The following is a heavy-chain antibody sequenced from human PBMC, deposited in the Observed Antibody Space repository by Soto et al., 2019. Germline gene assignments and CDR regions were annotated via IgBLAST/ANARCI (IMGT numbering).Heavy chain of an antibody. D-gene: IGHD6-6*01. CDR1: GYTFTSYD. V-gene: IGHV1-8*01. CDR3: ARGRRIAARRAFDY. CDR2: MNPNSGNT. Sequence: QVQLVQSGAEVKKPGASVKVSCKASGYTFTSYDINWVRQATGQGLEWMGWMNPNSGNTGYAQKVQGRVTMTRNNSISTAYMELSSLRSEDTAVYYCARGRRIAARRAFDYWGQGTLVTVSS. J-gene: IGHJ4*02.